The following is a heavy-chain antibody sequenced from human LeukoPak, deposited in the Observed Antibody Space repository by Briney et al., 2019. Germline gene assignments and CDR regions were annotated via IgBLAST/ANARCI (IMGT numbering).Heavy chain of an antibody. J-gene: IGHJ4*02. CDR2: ISYDGSNK. CDR1: GFTFSSYG. D-gene: IGHD5-12*01. V-gene: IGHV3-30*03. Sequence: GGSLRLSCAASGFTFSSYGMHWVRQAPGKGLEWVAVISYDGSNKYYADSVKGRFTVSRDNSKNTLYLQLNSLRAEDTAVYYCARGRSGYDGRPDSWGQGTLVTASS. CDR3: ARGRSGYDGRPDS.